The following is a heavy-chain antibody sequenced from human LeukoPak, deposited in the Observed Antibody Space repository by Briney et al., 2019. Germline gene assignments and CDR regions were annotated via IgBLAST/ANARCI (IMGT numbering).Heavy chain of an antibody. V-gene: IGHV1-18*01. CDR2: ISAYNGYT. Sequence: ASVKVSRKSSGYTFTSYGISWVRQPPGQGLEWMGWISAYNGYTTYAQKLQGRVTMTTDTSTSTAYMELRTLTSDDTAVYYCARGSYFDYWGEGTLLTVS. CDR1: GYTFTSYG. CDR3: ARGSYFDY. J-gene: IGHJ4*02.